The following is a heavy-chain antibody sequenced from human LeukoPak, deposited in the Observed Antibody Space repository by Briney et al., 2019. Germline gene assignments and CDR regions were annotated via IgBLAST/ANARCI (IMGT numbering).Heavy chain of an antibody. CDR3: AKEGYIYGYADF. J-gene: IGHJ4*02. CDR2: ISGDGHSI. CDR1: GFTFSSST. Sequence: QPGGSLRLSCAASGFTFSSSTMSWVRQAPGKGLEWVSAISGDGHSIYYADSVKGRFTISRDNSKNMVYLQMNGLRADDTAVYHCAKEGYIYGYADFWGQGTLVTVSS. D-gene: IGHD5-18*01. V-gene: IGHV3-23*01.